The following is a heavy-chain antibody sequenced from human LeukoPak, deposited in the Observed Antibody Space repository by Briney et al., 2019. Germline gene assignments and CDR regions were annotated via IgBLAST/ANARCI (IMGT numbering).Heavy chain of an antibody. D-gene: IGHD3-10*01. CDR1: GFTVTNNY. CDR3: ARGGGYLSAFDI. V-gene: IGHV3-53*01. Sequence: PAVSLSLSCSASGFTVTNNYMRWVRQAPGQGREWGSIIYSGGSIFYADTVKGRFTISRDNSKNTLYLQMNSLRADDTAVYYCARGGGYLSAFDIWGQGTMVTVSS. CDR2: IYSGGSI. J-gene: IGHJ3*02.